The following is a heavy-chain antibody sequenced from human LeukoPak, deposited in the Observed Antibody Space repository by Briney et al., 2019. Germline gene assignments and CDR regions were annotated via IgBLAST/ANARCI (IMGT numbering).Heavy chain of an antibody. CDR2: IYPGDSDT. Sequence: GESLKISCKGSGYSFTSYWIGWVRQMPGKGLEWMGIIYPGDSDTRYSPSFQGQVTISADKSISTAYLQWSSLKASDTAMYYCARRTQISKVATTPLYGDAFDIWGQGTMVTVSS. J-gene: IGHJ3*02. CDR3: ARRTQISKVATTPLYGDAFDI. D-gene: IGHD5-12*01. V-gene: IGHV5-51*01. CDR1: GYSFTSYW.